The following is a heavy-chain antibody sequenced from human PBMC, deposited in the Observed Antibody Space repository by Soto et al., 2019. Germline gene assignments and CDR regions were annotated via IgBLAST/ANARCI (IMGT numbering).Heavy chain of an antibody. Sequence: EVQLLESGGGLVQPGGSLRLSCAASGFIFRSYGMSWVRQAPGKGLEWVSAISGSRDSPYYADSVKGRFTVSRDNSKNTLYLQMTSLRAEDTAVYYHAKTTCGYCYFDLWACGTLVTVSS. CDR2: ISGSRDSP. V-gene: IGHV3-23*01. CDR1: GFIFRSYG. J-gene: IGHJ2*01. CDR3: AKTTCGYCYFDL. D-gene: IGHD1-1*01.